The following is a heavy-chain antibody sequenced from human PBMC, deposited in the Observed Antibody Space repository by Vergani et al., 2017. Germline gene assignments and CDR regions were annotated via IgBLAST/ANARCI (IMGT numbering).Heavy chain of an antibody. D-gene: IGHD1-1*01. J-gene: IGHJ1*01. Sequence: QVHLVESGGGVVQPGGSLRLSCVVPGFTSSYFGWPGFGRAPGKGLQWVAMISYDGTQKYYADSVKGRFTISIDNSKSTLYLQMNILRTEDTAVYYCATKSCGTPGCQIGYFREWGQGTLVTVSS. CDR3: ATKSCGTPGCQIGYFRE. CDR2: ISYDGTQK. V-gene: IGHV3-30*03. CDR1: GFTSSYFG.